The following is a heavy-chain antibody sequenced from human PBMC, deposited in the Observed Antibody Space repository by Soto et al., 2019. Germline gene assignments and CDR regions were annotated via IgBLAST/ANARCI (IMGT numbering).Heavy chain of an antibody. V-gene: IGHV3-23*01. J-gene: IGHJ3*02. D-gene: IGHD3-22*01. Sequence: PGGSLRLSCAASGFTFSSYAMSWVRQAPGKGLEWVSAISGSGGSTYYADSVKGRFTISRDNSKNTLYLQMNSLRAEDTAVYYCAKPPYYDSSGYYHNDAFDIWGQGTMVTVSS. CDR3: AKPPYYDSSGYYHNDAFDI. CDR2: ISGSGGST. CDR1: GFTFSSYA.